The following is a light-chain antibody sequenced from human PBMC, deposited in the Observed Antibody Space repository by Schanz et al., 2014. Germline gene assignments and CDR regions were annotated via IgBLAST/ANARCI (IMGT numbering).Light chain of an antibody. V-gene: IGLV8-61*01. CDR1: SGSVSTNYY. J-gene: IGLJ2*01. CDR3: VLHMGSGISL. CDR2: NTN. Sequence: QTVVTQEPSFSVSPGGTVTLTCGLSSGSVSTNYYPSWYQQTPGQAPRTLMHNTNTRSSGVPDRFSSSILGSKAALTITGAQADDESDYYCVLHMGSGISLFGGGTKLTV.